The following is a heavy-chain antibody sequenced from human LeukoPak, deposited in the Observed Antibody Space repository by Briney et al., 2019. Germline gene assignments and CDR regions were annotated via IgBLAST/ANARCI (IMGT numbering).Heavy chain of an antibody. CDR2: IYYSGST. Sequence: SETLSLTCTVSGGSISSYYWSWIRQPPGKGLEWIGYIYYSGSTNYNPSLKSRVTISVDTSKNQFSLKLSSVTAADTAVYYCARGPIMGFDYWGQGTLVTVSS. J-gene: IGHJ4*02. CDR1: GGSISSYY. CDR3: ARGPIMGFDY. V-gene: IGHV4-59*08. D-gene: IGHD3-16*01.